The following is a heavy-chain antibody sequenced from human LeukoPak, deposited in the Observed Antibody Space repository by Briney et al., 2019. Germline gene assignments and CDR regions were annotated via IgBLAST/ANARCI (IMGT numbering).Heavy chain of an antibody. V-gene: IGHV3-30-3*01. Sequence: GVSLRLSCAASGFTFXSYAMHWVRQAPGKXXXXXXXISYDGSNKXXXXXXXXXXTXSRDNSKXXLYLQMNSLRAEDTAVYYCARFRTWGDKAFDYWGQGTLVTVSS. J-gene: IGHJ4*02. CDR3: ARFRTWGDKAFDY. CDR2: ISYDGSNK. D-gene: IGHD2-21*02. CDR1: GFTFXSYA.